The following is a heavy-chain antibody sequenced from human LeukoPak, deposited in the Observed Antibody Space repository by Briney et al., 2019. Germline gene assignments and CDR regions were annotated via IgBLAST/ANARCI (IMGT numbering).Heavy chain of an antibody. CDR2: IYTSGST. CDR3: ARDYSVPAAIGNWFDP. V-gene: IGHV4-61*02. J-gene: IGHJ5*02. CDR1: GGSISSGSYY. Sequence: SETLSLTCTVSGGSISSGSYYWSWIRHPAGKGLEWIGRIYTSGSTNYNPSLKSRVTISVDTSKNQFSLKLSSVTAADTAVYYCARDYSVPAAIGNWFDPWGQGTLVTVSS. D-gene: IGHD2-2*01.